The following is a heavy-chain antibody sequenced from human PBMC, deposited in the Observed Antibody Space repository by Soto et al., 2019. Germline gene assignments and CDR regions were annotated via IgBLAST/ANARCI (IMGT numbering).Heavy chain of an antibody. CDR3: ARVGPPSPSVIWFFDL. Sequence: SVKVSCKASGGSFRTYAINWVRQASGQGLEWMGGIIPMLAAPTYAQKFQGRLTITADESTTTVYMELSSLTSEDTAVYYCARVGPPSPSVIWFFDLWGRGTLVTVSS. CDR1: GGSFRTYA. V-gene: IGHV1-69*13. CDR2: IIPMLAAP. D-gene: IGHD2-21*01. J-gene: IGHJ2*01.